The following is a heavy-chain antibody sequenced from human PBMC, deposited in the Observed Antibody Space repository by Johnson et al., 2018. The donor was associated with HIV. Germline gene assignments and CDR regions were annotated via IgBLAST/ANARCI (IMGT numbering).Heavy chain of an antibody. J-gene: IGHJ3*02. CDR2: IQYDGSNK. D-gene: IGHD3-22*01. V-gene: IGHV3-30*02. CDR1: GFTFSSYG. Sequence: QVQLVESGGGVVQPGGSLRLSCAASGFTFSSYGMHWVRQAPGKGLEWVAFIQYDGSNKYYADSVKGRFTISRDNSKNTLYLQMNSLRAEDTAVYYCARGLSSGYSGYAFDIWGQGTMVTVSS. CDR3: ARGLSSGYSGYAFDI.